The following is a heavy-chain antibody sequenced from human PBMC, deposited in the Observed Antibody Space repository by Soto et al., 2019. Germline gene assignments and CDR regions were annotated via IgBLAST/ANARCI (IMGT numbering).Heavy chain of an antibody. CDR3: ARGGVDVVATSAFDY. CDR2: IIPIIGTA. D-gene: IGHD5-12*01. J-gene: IGHJ4*02. Sequence: QVQLVQSGAEVKKPGSSVKVSCKASGGTFNNYAIRWLRQAPGQGLEWMGGIIPIIGTADYAHKFQGRLAISADESTGTTFMELSSLRSEDTALYYCARGGVDVVATSAFDYWGQGTLVTVSS. V-gene: IGHV1-69*01. CDR1: GGTFNNYA.